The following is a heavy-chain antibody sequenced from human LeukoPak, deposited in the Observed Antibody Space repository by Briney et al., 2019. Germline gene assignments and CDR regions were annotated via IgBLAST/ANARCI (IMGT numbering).Heavy chain of an antibody. CDR3: AKDLVTMVRGARDYYMDV. Sequence: GGSLRLSCAASGFTFSSYAMSWVRQAPGKGLEWVSAISGSGGSTYYADSVKGRFTISRDNSKNTLSLQMNSLRAEDTAVYYCAKDLVTMVRGARDYYMDVWGKGTTVTVSS. CDR2: ISGSGGST. V-gene: IGHV3-23*01. CDR1: GFTFSSYA. J-gene: IGHJ6*03. D-gene: IGHD3-10*01.